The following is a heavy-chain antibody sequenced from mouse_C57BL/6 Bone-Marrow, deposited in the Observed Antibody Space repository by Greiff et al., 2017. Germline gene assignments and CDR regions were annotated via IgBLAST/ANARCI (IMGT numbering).Heavy chain of an antibody. D-gene: IGHD1-1*01. V-gene: IGHV1-26*01. CDR1: GYTFTDYY. J-gene: IGHJ2*01. CDR2: INPNNGGT. CDR3: ARDYYGSSWYFDY. Sequence: EVQLQQSGPELVKPGASVKISRKASGYTFTDYYMNWVKQSHGKSLEWIGDINPNNGGTSYQQKLKGKATLTVDKSSSTAYMELRSLTSEDSAVYYCARDYYGSSWYFDYWGQGTILTVSS.